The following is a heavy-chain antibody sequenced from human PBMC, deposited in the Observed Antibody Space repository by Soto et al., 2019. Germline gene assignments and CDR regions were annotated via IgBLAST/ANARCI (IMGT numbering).Heavy chain of an antibody. CDR1: GGSISTYY. V-gene: IGHV4-59*01. Sequence: SETLSLTSTVSGGSISTYYWSWIRQPPRKGLERIGYIYYSGSTNYNPSLKSRVTISVDTSKNQFSLKLSSVTAADTAVYYCATVDMVRGVISPSYYYYGMDVWGQGTTVTVSS. J-gene: IGHJ6*02. CDR2: IYYSGST. CDR3: ATVDMVRGVISPSYYYYGMDV. D-gene: IGHD3-10*01.